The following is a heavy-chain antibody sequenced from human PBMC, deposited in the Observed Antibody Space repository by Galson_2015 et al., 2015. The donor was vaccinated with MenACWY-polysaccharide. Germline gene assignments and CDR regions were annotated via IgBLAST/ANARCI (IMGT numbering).Heavy chain of an antibody. CDR3: AHSGDYCSSTSCPKYFDS. CDR1: GYIFSNYY. CDR2: INPSSRDT. J-gene: IGHJ4*02. Sequence: SVKVSCKASGYIFSNYYIHWLRQAPGQGPEWMGWINPSSRDTNYAQKLQGRLTITKDTSKNQVVLTMTNMDHVDTATYYCAHSGDYCSSTSCPKYFDSWGQGTLVTVSS. V-gene: IGHV1/OR15-1*03. D-gene: IGHD2-2*01.